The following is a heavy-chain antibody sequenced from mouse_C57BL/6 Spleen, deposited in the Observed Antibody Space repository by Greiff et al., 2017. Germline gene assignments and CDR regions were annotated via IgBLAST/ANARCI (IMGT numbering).Heavy chain of an antibody. CDR3: ATLYYGSSYGYCDV. D-gene: IGHD1-1*01. J-gene: IGHJ1*03. CDR2: IHPNSGST. V-gene: IGHV1-64*01. Sequence: VKLQQPGAELVKPGASVKLSCKASGYTFTSYWMHWVKQRPGQGLEWIGMIHPNSGSTNYNEKFKSKATLTVDKSSSTAYMQLSSLTSEDSAVYYCATLYYGSSYGYCDVWGTGTTVTVSS. CDR1: GYTFTSYW.